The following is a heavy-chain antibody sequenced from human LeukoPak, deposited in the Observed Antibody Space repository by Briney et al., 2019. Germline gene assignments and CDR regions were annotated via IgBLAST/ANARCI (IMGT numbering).Heavy chain of an antibody. CDR2: IKQDGSEK. V-gene: IGHV3-7*01. D-gene: IGHD5-24*01. CDR1: GFTFSSYW. J-gene: IGHJ3*02. CDR3: ARGGRWLQLPYDAFDI. Sequence: GGSLRLSCAASGFTFSSYWMGWVRQAPGKGLEWVANIKQDGSEKYYVDSVKGRFTISRDNAKNSLYLQMNSLRAEDTAVYYCARGGRWLQLPYDAFDIWGQGTMVTVSS.